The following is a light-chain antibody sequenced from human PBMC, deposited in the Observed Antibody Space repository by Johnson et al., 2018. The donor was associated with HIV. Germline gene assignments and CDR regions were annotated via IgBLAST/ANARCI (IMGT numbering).Light chain of an antibody. CDR2: ENN. Sequence: QSALTQPPSVSAAPGQKVTISCSGSSSNTGRNYVSWYQQLPGTAPKVLIYENNKRPSGIPDRFSGSKSGTSATLGITGLQTGDEADYYCGTWDSSLSAGVFGTGTKVTVL. CDR1: SSNTGRNY. CDR3: GTWDSSLSAGV. V-gene: IGLV1-51*02. J-gene: IGLJ1*01.